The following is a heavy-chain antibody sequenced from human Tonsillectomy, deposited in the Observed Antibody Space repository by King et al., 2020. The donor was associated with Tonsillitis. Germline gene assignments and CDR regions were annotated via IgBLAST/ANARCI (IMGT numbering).Heavy chain of an antibody. D-gene: IGHD3-16*02. CDR3: AGEPDYDSLWGSYRSTADAFDI. V-gene: IGHV4-59*01. CDR2: IYYSGST. J-gene: IGHJ3*02. CDR1: GGSISSYY. Sequence: QLQESGPGLVKPSETLSLTCTVSGGSISSYYWSWIRQPPGKGLEWIGYIYYSGSTNYNPSLKSRFTISVDTSKNQFSLRLRSVTAADTAVYYCAGEPDYDSLWGSYRSTADAFDIWGQGTMVTVSS.